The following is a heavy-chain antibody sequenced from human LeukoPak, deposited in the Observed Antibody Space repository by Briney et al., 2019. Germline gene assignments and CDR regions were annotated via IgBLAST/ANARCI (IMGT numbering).Heavy chain of an antibody. CDR1: GYIFTGYY. J-gene: IGHJ4*02. D-gene: IGHD5-12*01. V-gene: IGHV1-2*02. Sequence: ASVKVSCKASGYIFTGYYMHWVRQAPGQGLEWMGWINPNSGGTNYAQKFQGRVTMTRDTSISIAYMELSRLRSDGTAMYYCAKSSAYSGYEVDYWGQGSLVTVSS. CDR3: AKSSAYSGYEVDY. CDR2: INPNSGGT.